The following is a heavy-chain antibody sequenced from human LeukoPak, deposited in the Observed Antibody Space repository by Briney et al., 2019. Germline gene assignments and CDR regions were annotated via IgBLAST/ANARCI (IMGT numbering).Heavy chain of an antibody. J-gene: IGHJ4*02. CDR1: GFTVSSNF. D-gene: IGHD4-17*01. Sequence: GGSLRLSCAASGFTVSSNFMGWVRQAPGKGLEWVSVIYSGGSTYYADSVKGRFTTSRDNSKNTLYLQMKSLAAEDTAVYYCARLDGPTVTSFDYWGQGTLVTVSS. V-gene: IGHV3-53*01. CDR3: ARLDGPTVTSFDY. CDR2: IYSGGST.